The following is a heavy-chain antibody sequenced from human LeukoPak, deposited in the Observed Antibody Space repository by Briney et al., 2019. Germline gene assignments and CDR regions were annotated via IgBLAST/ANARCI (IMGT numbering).Heavy chain of an antibody. D-gene: IGHD2-2*01. CDR3: ARDLRRDCSTTTCYAFDY. V-gene: IGHV3-23*01. CDR1: GFIFSNYG. Sequence: GGSLRLSCAASGFIFSNYGVHWVRQAPGKGLEWVSVISGSGGLTYYADSVKGRFTISRDNSKNTLYLQMNSLRADDTAVYYCARDLRRDCSTTTCYAFDYWGQGTLVTVSS. CDR2: ISGSGGLT. J-gene: IGHJ4*02.